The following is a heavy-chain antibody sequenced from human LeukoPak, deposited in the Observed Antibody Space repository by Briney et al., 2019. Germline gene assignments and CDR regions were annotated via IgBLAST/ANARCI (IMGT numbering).Heavy chain of an antibody. J-gene: IGHJ4*02. CDR3: ARTQYSSGSFDY. D-gene: IGHD6-19*01. CDR2: IYYSGST. Sequence: PSETLSLTCTASGGSISSSSYYWGWIRQPPGKGLECLGNIYYSGSTYYNPSLESRVTISVDTSKNQFSLNLNSVTAADTAVYYCARTQYSSGSFDYWGQGTLVTVSS. CDR1: GGSISSSSYY. V-gene: IGHV4-39*01.